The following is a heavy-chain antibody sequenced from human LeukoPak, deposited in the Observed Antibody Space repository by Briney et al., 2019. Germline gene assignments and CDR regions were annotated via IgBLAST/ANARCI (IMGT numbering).Heavy chain of an antibody. CDR1: GFTFSDSA. V-gene: IGHV3-73*01. D-gene: IGHD5-18*01. Sequence: GGSLRLSCAASGFTFSDSAMHWVRQASGTGLDWVARIRSKANTYAASYAASVKGRFTISRDDSKNTASLKMNSLKTEDTAVYYCMARGDSYGLFDYWGHGTLVTVSS. CDR2: IRSKANTYAA. CDR3: MARGDSYGLFDY. J-gene: IGHJ4*01.